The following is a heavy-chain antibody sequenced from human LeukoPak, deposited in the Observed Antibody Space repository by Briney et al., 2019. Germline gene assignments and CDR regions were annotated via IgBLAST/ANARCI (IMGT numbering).Heavy chain of an antibody. Sequence: GGSLRLSCAASGFTLSNYWMTWVRQAPGKGLEWVANIKQDGRETYYVDSVRGRFTISRDTAKNSLCLQMNSLRVDDTAVYYCARGVHSFDRWGQGTLVTVSS. J-gene: IGHJ4*02. D-gene: IGHD3-10*01. CDR1: GFTLSNYW. V-gene: IGHV3-7*03. CDR2: IKQDGRET. CDR3: ARGVHSFDR.